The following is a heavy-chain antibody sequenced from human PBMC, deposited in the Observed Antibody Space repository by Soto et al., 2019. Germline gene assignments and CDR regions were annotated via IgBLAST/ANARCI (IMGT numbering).Heavy chain of an antibody. CDR1: GFTFSDYY. CDR2: ISSSGSTI. Sequence: GGSLRLSCAASGFTFSDYYMSWIRQAPGKGLEWVSYISSSGSTIYYADSVRGRFTISRDNAKNSLYLQMNSLRAEDTAVYYCARASASGYYYMDVWGKGTTVPVSS. V-gene: IGHV3-11*01. J-gene: IGHJ6*03. CDR3: ARASASGYYYMDV. D-gene: IGHD3-10*01.